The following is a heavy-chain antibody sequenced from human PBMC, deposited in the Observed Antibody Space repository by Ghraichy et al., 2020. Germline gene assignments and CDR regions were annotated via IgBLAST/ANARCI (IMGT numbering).Heavy chain of an antibody. J-gene: IGHJ6*03. CDR2: IYTSGST. V-gene: IGHV4-4*07. D-gene: IGHD6-13*01. CDR3: ARVGSWYYYYYMDV. Sequence: SETLSLTCTVSGGSISSYYWSWIRQPAGKGLEWIGRIYTSGSTNYNPSLKSRVTMSVDTSKNQFSLKLSSVTAADTAVYYCARVGSWYYYYYMDVWGKGTTVTVSS. CDR1: GGSISSYY.